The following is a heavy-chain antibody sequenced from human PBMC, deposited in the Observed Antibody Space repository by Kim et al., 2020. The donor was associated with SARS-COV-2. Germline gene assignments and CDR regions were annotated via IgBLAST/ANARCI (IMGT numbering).Heavy chain of an antibody. D-gene: IGHD3-16*02. CDR1: GFTFSNAW. CDR3: TTDRLEDYVWGSYRLGDY. CDR2: IKSKTDGGTT. Sequence: GGSLRLSCAASGFTFSNAWMSWVRQAPGKGLEWVGRIKSKTDGGTTDYAAPVKGRFTISRDDSKNTLYLQMNSLKTEETAVYYCTTDRLEDYVWGSYRLGDYWGQGTLVTVSS. J-gene: IGHJ4*01. V-gene: IGHV3-15*01.